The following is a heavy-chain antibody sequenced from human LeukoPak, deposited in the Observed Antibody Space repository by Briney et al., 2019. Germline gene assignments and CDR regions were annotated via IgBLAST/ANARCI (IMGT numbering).Heavy chain of an antibody. V-gene: IGHV4-39*01. J-gene: IGHJ3*02. D-gene: IGHD3-22*01. CDR2: VYYSGST. CDR3: ARNDSSLGAGAFDI. CDR1: GGSISSSSLY. Sequence: SETLSLTCTVSGGSISSSSLYWDWIRQPPGKGLEWIGTVYYSGSTYYNPSPKSRVTISVDTSKNQFSLKLSSVTAADTAVYYCARNDSSLGAGAFDIWGQGTMVTVSS.